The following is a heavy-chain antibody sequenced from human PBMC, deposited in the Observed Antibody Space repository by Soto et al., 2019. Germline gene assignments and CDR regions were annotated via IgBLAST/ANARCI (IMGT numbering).Heavy chain of an antibody. CDR1: GGSISSGDYY. D-gene: IGHD3-10*01. V-gene: IGHV4-30-4*01. Sequence: SETLSLTCTVSGGSISSGDYYWSWIRQPPGKGLEWIGYIYYSGSTYYNPSLKSRVTISVDTSKNQFSLKLSSVTAADTAVYYCARVGGFGATTIDYWGQGTLVTVS. J-gene: IGHJ4*02. CDR2: IYYSGST. CDR3: ARVGGFGATTIDY.